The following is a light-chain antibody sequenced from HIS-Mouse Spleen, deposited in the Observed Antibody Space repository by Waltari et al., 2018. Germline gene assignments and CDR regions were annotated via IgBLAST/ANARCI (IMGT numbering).Light chain of an antibody. V-gene: IGLV2-14*03. CDR3: SSYTSSSTYV. CDR2: DVS. Sequence: QSALTQPASVSGSPGQSITISCTGTSSDVGGYNYVSWYQQHPGKAPKLMIYDVSNRPSGVSNRFYGSKSGTTASLTISGLQAEDEADYYCSSYTSSSTYVFGTGTKVTVL. J-gene: IGLJ1*01. CDR1: SSDVGGYNY.